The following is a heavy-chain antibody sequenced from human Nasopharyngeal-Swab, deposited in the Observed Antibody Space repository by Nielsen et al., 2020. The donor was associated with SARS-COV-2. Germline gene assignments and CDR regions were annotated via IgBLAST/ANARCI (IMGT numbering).Heavy chain of an antibody. CDR2: IIPIFGTA. V-gene: IGHV1-69*13. CDR3: ARELYCSSTSCSPYYYYGMDV. Sequence: SVKVSCKDSGGTFSSYAISWVRQAPGQGLEWMGGIIPIFGTANYAQKFQGRVTITADESTSTAYMELSSLRSEDTAVYYCARELYCSSTSCSPYYYYGMDVWCQGTTVTVSS. D-gene: IGHD2-2*01. J-gene: IGHJ6*02. CDR1: GGTFSSYA.